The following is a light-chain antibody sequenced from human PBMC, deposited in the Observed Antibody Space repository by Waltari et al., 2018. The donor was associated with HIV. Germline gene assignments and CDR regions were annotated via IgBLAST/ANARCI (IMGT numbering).Light chain of an antibody. CDR1: KLVDKY. CDR3: QAWDNSNVV. V-gene: IGLV3-1*01. J-gene: IGLJ2*01. CDR2: QDN. Sequence: SYELTQPPSVSVSPGQTASISCSGDKLVDKYACWYQQRPGQSPVLVIYQDNNRPSGIPERFSGSNSGNTATLTISGTQAMDEADYYCQAWDNSNVVFGGGTKLTVL.